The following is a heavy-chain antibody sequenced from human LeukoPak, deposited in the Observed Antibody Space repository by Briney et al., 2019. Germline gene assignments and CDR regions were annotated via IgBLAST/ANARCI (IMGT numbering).Heavy chain of an antibody. CDR1: GFDFSSNW. CDR2: IKGDGIST. J-gene: IGHJ4*02. D-gene: IGHD3-3*01. V-gene: IGHV3-74*01. CDR3: AKDHYWSIDY. Sequence: GGSLRLSCAASGFDFSSNWMHWVRHAPGQGLVWVSRIKGDGISTNYADSVKGRFTISRDIAKNTLYLQMDSLRAEDTGVCYCAKDHYWSIDYWGRGTLVTVSS.